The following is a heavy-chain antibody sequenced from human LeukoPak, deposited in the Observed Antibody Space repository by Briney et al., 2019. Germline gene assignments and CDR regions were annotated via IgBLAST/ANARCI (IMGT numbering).Heavy chain of an antibody. V-gene: IGHV3-23*01. J-gene: IGHJ4*02. CDR3: AKALYYDSHGRGLDN. Sequence: GGSLRLSCAASGFTLRHYAMTWVRQTPGKGLEWVATISGGGLSTYYADSAKGRLTLSRDNSENTVFLQMNSLRVEDTATYYCAKALYYDSHGRGLDNWGQGTLVIVSS. D-gene: IGHD3-22*01. CDR2: ISGGGLST. CDR1: GFTLRHYA.